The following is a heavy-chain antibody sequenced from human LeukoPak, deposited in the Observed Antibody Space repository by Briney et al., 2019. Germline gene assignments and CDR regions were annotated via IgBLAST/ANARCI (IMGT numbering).Heavy chain of an antibody. V-gene: IGHV3-15*01. CDR2: IKSKNYGGTS. CDR3: VTDGVAISHTFDY. Sequence: GGSLRLSCAASGFTVSSNYISWVRQAPGKGLEWVGRIKSKNYGGTSDYAAPVQGRFTISRDDSRNMVYLQMNSLRTEDTAVYYCVTDGVAISHTFDYWGQGILVTVSS. CDR1: GFTVSSNY. J-gene: IGHJ4*02. D-gene: IGHD2-8*01.